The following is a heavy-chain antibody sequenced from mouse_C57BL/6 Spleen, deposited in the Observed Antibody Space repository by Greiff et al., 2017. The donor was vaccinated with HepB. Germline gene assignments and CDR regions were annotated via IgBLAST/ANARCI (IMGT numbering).Heavy chain of an antibody. V-gene: IGHV5-16*01. J-gene: IGHJ4*01. CDR2: INYDGSST. CDR1: GFTFSDYY. D-gene: IGHD2-1*01. Sequence: EVMLVESEGGLVQPGSSMKLSCTASGFTFSDYYMAWVRQVPEKGLEWVANINYDGSSTYYLDSLKSRFSISRDNAKNILYLQMSSLKSEDTATYYCARGPIYYGNPMDYWGQGTSVTVSS. CDR3: ARGPIYYGNPMDY.